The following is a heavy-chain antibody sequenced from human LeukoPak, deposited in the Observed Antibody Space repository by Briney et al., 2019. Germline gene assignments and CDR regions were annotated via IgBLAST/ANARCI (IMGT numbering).Heavy chain of an antibody. CDR2: ITSSSSYI. Sequence: GGSLRLSCAASGFTFSSYSMNWVRQAPGKGLEWVSSITSSSSYIYYADSAKGRFTISRDNAKNSLYLQMNSLRAEVTAVYYCARVTSSSWNNDAFDIWGQGTMVTVSS. CDR1: GFTFSSYS. V-gene: IGHV3-21*01. J-gene: IGHJ3*02. D-gene: IGHD6-13*01. CDR3: ARVTSSSWNNDAFDI.